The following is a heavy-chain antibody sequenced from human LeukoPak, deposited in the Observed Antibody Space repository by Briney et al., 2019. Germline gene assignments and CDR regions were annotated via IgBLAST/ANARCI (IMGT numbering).Heavy chain of an antibody. CDR1: GFTFSSYA. CDR2: ISYDGSNK. Sequence: PGGSLRLSCAASGFTFSSYAMHWVRQAPGKGLEWVAVISYDGSNKYYADSVKGRFTISRDNSKNTLYLQMNSLRAEDTAVYYCARERVWDIVVVPAAMPPSFDYWGQGTLVTVSS. J-gene: IGHJ4*02. V-gene: IGHV3-30-3*01. D-gene: IGHD2-2*01. CDR3: ARERVWDIVVVPAAMPPSFDY.